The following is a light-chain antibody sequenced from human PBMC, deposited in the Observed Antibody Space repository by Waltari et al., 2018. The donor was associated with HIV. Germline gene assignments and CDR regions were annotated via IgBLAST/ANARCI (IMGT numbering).Light chain of an antibody. J-gene: IGLJ3*02. V-gene: IGLV3-21*02. CDR3: QLWDTTSDHPV. CDR1: NIGSQS. CDR2: DDG. Sequence: SYVLTQPPSVLVAPGQTARITCGGDNIGSQSVHWYQQKPGQAPLLVVFDDGDRPSGIPGRFSGSNAGNTATLTIGRVEAGDEADYYCQLWDTTSDHPVFGGGTKLTVL.